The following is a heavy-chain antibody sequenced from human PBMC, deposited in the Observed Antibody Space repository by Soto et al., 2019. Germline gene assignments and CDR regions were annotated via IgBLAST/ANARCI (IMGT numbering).Heavy chain of an antibody. J-gene: IGHJ6*02. Sequence: QVQLVESGGGVVQPGRSLRLSCAASGFTFSSYAMHWVRQAPGKGLEWVAVISYDGSNKYYADSVKGRFTISRDNSKNTLYLQINSLRAEDTAVYYCARDEDGMDVWGQGTTVTVSS. CDR2: ISYDGSNK. V-gene: IGHV3-30-3*01. CDR3: ARDEDGMDV. CDR1: GFTFSSYA.